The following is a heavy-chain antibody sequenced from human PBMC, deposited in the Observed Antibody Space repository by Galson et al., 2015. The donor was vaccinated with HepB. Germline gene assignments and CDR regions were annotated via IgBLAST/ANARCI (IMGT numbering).Heavy chain of an antibody. V-gene: IGHV4-39*01. J-gene: IGHJ5*02. Sequence: TLSLTCTVSGGSISNSDDFWGWVRQPPGKWLEWIGDIYYSGSTDYNPSLKSRVTISVDPSKNQFSLRLTSVTAADTAVYYCARRVEQRLVRGRNLNWFDPWGQGTLVTVSS. CDR3: ARRVEQRLVRGRNLNWFDP. CDR2: IYYSGST. CDR1: GGSISNSDDF. D-gene: IGHD6-25*01.